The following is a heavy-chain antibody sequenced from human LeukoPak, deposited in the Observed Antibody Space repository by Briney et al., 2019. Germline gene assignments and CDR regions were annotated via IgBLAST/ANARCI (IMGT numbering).Heavy chain of an antibody. D-gene: IGHD2-21*02. V-gene: IGHV3-30*02. Sequence: PGGSLRLSCAASGFTFSRHGMHWVRQAPGKGLERVTSIYYDGSNEDYADSVKGRFTISRDNSKNTLYLQMNSLRTEDTAVYYCAKDCGGDCYSHSWGQGTLVTVSS. CDR2: IYYDGSNE. CDR1: GFTFSRHG. CDR3: AKDCGGDCYSHS. J-gene: IGHJ4*02.